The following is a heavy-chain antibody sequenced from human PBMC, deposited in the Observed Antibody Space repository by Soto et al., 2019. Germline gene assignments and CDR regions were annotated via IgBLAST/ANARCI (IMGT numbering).Heavy chain of an antibody. J-gene: IGHJ5*02. V-gene: IGHV3-33*01. CDR2: IWYDGSNK. CDR3: ARAMVRGGSPFDP. CDR1: GFTFSSYG. D-gene: IGHD3-10*01. Sequence: QVQLVESGGGVVQPGRSLRLSCAASGFTFSSYGMHWVRQAPGKGLEWVAVIWYDGSNKYYADSVKGRFTISRDNSKNTLYLQMNSLRAEDTAVYYCARAMVRGGSPFDPWGQGTLVTVSS.